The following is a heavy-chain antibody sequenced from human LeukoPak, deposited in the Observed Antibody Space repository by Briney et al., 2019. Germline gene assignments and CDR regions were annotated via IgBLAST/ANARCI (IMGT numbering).Heavy chain of an antibody. V-gene: IGHV3-74*03. Sequence: GGSLRLSCAASAFTFSSNWMHWVRQAPAKGLVWVSRINSDGSSITYADSVKGRFTISRDNAKNTLYLQMNSLIVEDTAVYYCASEGRVSGYDYDCWGQGTLVTVSS. D-gene: IGHD5-12*01. CDR3: ASEGRVSGYDYDC. CDR1: AFTFSSNW. J-gene: IGHJ4*02. CDR2: INSDGSSI.